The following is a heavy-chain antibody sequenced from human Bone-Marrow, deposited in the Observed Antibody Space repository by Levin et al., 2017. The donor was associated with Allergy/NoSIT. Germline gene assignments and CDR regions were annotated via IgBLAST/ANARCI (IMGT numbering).Heavy chain of an antibody. Sequence: GGSLRLSCAASGFTVSSNYMSWVRQAPGKGPEWVSVIYSGGSTYYADPVKGRFTISRDNSKNTLYLQMNSLRAEDTAVYYCARGWFGELLSRWRQGALVTVSS. CDR3: ARGWFGELLSR. J-gene: IGHJ4*02. CDR1: GFTVSSNY. CDR2: IYSGGST. V-gene: IGHV3-53*01. D-gene: IGHD3-10*01.